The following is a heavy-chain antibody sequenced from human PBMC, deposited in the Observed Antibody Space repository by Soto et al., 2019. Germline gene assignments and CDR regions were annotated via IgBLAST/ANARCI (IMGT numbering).Heavy chain of an antibody. CDR3: AKVGGGLLWFGELDY. Sequence: EVQLLESRGGLVQPGGSLRLSCAASGFTFSSYAMSWVRQAPGKGLEWVSAISGSGGSTYYADSVKGRFTISRDNSKNTLYLQMNSLRAEDTAVYYCAKVGGGLLWFGELDYWGQGTLVTVSS. D-gene: IGHD3-10*01. J-gene: IGHJ4*02. CDR1: GFTFSSYA. V-gene: IGHV3-23*01. CDR2: ISGSGGST.